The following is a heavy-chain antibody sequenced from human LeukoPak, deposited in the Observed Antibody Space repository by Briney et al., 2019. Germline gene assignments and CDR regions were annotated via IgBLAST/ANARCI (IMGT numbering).Heavy chain of an antibody. D-gene: IGHD4-11*01. CDR3: ARGPMTTVPNYYYYYYMDV. CDR1: GGTFSSYG. CDR2: IIPIFGTA. J-gene: IGHJ6*03. Sequence: ASVKVSCKASGGTFSSYGISWVRRAPGQGLEWMGGIIPIFGTANYAQKFQGRVTITADESTSTAYMELSSLRSEDTAVYYCARGPMTTVPNYYYYYYMDVWGKGTTVTVSS. V-gene: IGHV1-69*13.